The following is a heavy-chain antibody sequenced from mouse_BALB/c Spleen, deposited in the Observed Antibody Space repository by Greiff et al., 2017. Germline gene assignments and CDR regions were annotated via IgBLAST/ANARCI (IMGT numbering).Heavy chain of an antibody. CDR3: ARVGGYYGYFDV. Sequence: EVHLVESGGGLVQPGGSLRLSCATSGFTFTDYYMSWVRQPPGKALEWLGFIRNKANGYTTEYSASVKGRFTISRDNSQSILYLQMNTLRAEDSATYYCARVGGYYGYFDVWGAGTTVTVSS. CDR1: GFTFTDYY. J-gene: IGHJ1*01. V-gene: IGHV7-3*02. CDR2: IRNKANGYTT. D-gene: IGHD2-2*01.